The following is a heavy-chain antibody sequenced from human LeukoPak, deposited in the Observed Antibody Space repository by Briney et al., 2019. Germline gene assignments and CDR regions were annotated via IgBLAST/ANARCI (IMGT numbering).Heavy chain of an antibody. Sequence: GGSLRLSCAASGFTFSTHWMYWVRQAPGKELVWVSRTSGDGSMTSYADSVKGRFTISRDNAKDTLFLQMTSLRVEDTAVYSCASLLTPYHGSGGGGVDVWGQGTTVTVSS. CDR3: ASLLTPYHGSGGGGVDV. J-gene: IGHJ6*02. D-gene: IGHD3-10*01. V-gene: IGHV3-74*01. CDR1: GFTFSTHW. CDR2: TSGDGSMT.